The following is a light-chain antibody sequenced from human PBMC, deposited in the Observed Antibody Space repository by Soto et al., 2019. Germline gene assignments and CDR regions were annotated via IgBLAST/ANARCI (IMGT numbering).Light chain of an antibody. V-gene: IGKV3-15*01. CDR1: QSVSSN. CDR3: QQYNSRWT. J-gene: IGKJ1*01. CDR2: GAS. Sequence: EIVMTQSPATLSVSPGERATLSCRASQSVSSNLAWYQQKPGQAPRLLIYGASTRATGIPARFSGSGSGTEFALTISSLQSEDFAVYYCQQYNSRWTFGQGTKVDIK.